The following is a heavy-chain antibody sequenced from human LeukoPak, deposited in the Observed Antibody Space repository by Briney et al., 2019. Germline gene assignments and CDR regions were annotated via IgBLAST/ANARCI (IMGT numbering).Heavy chain of an antibody. D-gene: IGHD1-26*01. J-gene: IGHJ4*02. CDR1: GFTFSDYY. Sequence: GGSLRLSCAASGFTFSDYYMSWIRQAPGKGLEWVSYISSSNSYTNYADSVKGRFTISRDNAKNSLYLQMNSLRAEDTAVYYCARVDGGSYHFDYWGQGTLVTVSS. CDR3: ARVDGGSYHFDY. CDR2: ISSSNSYT. V-gene: IGHV3-11*05.